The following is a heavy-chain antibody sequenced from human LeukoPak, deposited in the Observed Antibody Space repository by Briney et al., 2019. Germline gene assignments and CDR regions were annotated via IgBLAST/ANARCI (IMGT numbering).Heavy chain of an antibody. Sequence: ASVKVSCKASGYTFSGYYMHWVRQAPGQGLEWMGWINPNSGGTNYAQKFQGRVTMTRDTSISTAYMELSRLRFDDTGVYYCASGSSYDSSGRGFDYWGQGTLVTVSS. J-gene: IGHJ4*02. CDR1: GYTFSGYY. D-gene: IGHD3-22*01. CDR2: INPNSGGT. V-gene: IGHV1-2*02. CDR3: ASGSSYDSSGRGFDY.